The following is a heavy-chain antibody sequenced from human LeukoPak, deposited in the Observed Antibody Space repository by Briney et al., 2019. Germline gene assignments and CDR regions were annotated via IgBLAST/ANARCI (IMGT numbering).Heavy chain of an antibody. J-gene: IGHJ5*02. CDR2: IVGSGGNPYSDEST. CDR3: AKVHITSWSWWFDP. CDR1: GFTFSRYG. Sequence: GGSLRLSCAASGFTFSRYGMSWVRQAPGKGLEWVSAIVGSGGNPYSDESTFYADSVKGRFTISRDNSKNTLYLQMHSLRAEDTALYYCAKVHITSWSWWFDPWGQGTLVTVSS. D-gene: IGHD2-21*01. V-gene: IGHV3-23*01.